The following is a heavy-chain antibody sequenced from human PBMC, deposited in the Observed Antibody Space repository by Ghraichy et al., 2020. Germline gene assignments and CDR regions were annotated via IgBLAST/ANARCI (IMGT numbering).Heavy chain of an antibody. D-gene: IGHD6-19*01. J-gene: IGHJ6*02. V-gene: IGHV3-23*01. Sequence: GGSLRLSCATYGFTFSSYAMSWVRQAPGKGLEWVSGISGSGSSTFYADSVKGRFTISRDNSKNALHVHMNSLRAEDTAVYYCAKGLGSSGWSAMDVWGQGTTVIVSS. CDR2: ISGSGSST. CDR3: AKGLGSSGWSAMDV. CDR1: GFTFSSYA.